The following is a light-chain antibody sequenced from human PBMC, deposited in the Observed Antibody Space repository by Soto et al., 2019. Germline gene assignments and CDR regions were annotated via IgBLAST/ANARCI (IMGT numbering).Light chain of an antibody. CDR3: QHYNSYPEA. V-gene: IGKV1-5*03. CDR1: QTISSW. J-gene: IGKJ1*01. Sequence: DIQMTQSPSTLFGSVGDRVTITCRASQTISSWLAWYQQKPGKAPKLLIYKASTLESGVPSRFSGSGSGTEFTLTISSLQPDDFATYYCQHYNSYPEAFGQGTKVDLK. CDR2: KAS.